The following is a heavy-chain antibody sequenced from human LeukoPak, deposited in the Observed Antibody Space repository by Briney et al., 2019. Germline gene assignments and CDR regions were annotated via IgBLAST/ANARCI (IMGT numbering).Heavy chain of an antibody. Sequence: GASVKVSCKASGYTFTSYGISWVRQAPGQGLEWMGWISAYNGNTTYAQKLQGRVTMTTDTSTSTAYMELRSLRSDDTAVYYCARDPPYYVWGSYREFDYWGQGTLVTVSS. CDR2: ISAYNGNT. CDR3: ARDPPYYVWGSYREFDY. V-gene: IGHV1-18*01. D-gene: IGHD3-16*02. J-gene: IGHJ4*02. CDR1: GYTFTSYG.